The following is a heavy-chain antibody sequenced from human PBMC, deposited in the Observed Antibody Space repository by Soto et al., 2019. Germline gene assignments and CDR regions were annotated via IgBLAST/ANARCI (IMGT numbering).Heavy chain of an antibody. CDR3: ARHLTTVTKDGWWFDP. CDR2: IYPGNSET. Sequence: ESLKISCKGSGYNFPDYWIAWVRQMPGKDLEWMGFIYPGNSETRYSPSFQGQVTISADKSLSTAHLQWGSLKASDTAMYYCARHLTTVTKDGWWFDPRGQGTLVTVSS. J-gene: IGHJ5*02. D-gene: IGHD4-17*01. V-gene: IGHV5-51*01. CDR1: GYNFPDYW.